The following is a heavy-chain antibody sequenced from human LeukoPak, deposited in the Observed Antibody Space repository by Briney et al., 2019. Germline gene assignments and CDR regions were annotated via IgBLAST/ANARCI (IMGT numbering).Heavy chain of an antibody. V-gene: IGHV1-18*01. Sequence: ASVKVSFKASGYTFTSYGISWVRQAPGQGLEWMGWISAYNGNTNYAQKLQGRVTMTTDTSTSTAYMELRSLRSDDTAVYYCARDPRIVVVTGGDAFDIWGQGTMVTVSS. CDR1: GYTFTSYG. CDR2: ISAYNGNT. J-gene: IGHJ3*02. CDR3: ARDPRIVVVTGGDAFDI. D-gene: IGHD2-21*02.